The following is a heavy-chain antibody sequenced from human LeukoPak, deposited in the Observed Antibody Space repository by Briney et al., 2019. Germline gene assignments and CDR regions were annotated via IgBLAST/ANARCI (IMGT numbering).Heavy chain of an antibody. CDR2: ISGNAGST. Sequence: GGSLRLSCAASGFTLSSYAMSWVRQAPGKGLEWVSLISGNAGSTHYADSVKGRFTISRDNSKNTLYLQMNSLRAEDTAVYYCAPVYYYDSSGYYLWGQGTLVTVSS. CDR3: APVYYYDSSGYYL. V-gene: IGHV3-23*01. D-gene: IGHD3-22*01. CDR1: GFTLSSYA. J-gene: IGHJ4*02.